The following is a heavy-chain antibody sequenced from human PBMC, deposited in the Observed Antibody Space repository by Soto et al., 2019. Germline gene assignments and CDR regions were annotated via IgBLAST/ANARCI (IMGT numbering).Heavy chain of an antibody. J-gene: IGHJ4*02. Sequence: SVKVSCKASGGTFSSYTISWVRQAPGQGLEWMGRIIPILGIANYAQKFQGRVTITADKSTSTAYMELSSLRSEDTAVYYCARGERYYYDSSGYFGFDYWGQGTLVTVSS. CDR2: IIPILGIA. D-gene: IGHD3-22*01. V-gene: IGHV1-69*02. CDR1: GGTFSSYT. CDR3: ARGERYYYDSSGYFGFDY.